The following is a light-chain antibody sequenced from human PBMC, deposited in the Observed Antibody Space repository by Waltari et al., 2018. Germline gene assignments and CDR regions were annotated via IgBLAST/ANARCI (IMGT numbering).Light chain of an antibody. CDR3: QQFDDLPLT. V-gene: IGKV1-33*01. CDR2: DAS. J-gene: IGKJ3*01. CDR1: QDIKDY. Sequence: DIQMTQSPSSLSASVGDRVTNTCQASQDIKDYLNWYQQKPGKAPNLLIYDASNLETGVPSRFSGSGSGTNFSFTISSLQPEDFATYFCQQFDDLPLTFGPGTKVDVK.